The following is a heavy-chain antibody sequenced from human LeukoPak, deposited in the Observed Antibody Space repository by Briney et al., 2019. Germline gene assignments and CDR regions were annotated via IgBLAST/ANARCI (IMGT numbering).Heavy chain of an antibody. Sequence: GGSLRLSCAASGFTFSNYGMHWVRQAPGKGLEWVALIWYDGSNKYYADSVKGRFTISRDSSKNTLYLQMNSLRAEDTAVYYCAGSYYNVFDYWGQGTLVTVSS. CDR3: AGSYYNVFDY. CDR1: GFTFSNYG. D-gene: IGHD3-10*01. CDR2: IWYDGSNK. V-gene: IGHV3-33*01. J-gene: IGHJ4*02.